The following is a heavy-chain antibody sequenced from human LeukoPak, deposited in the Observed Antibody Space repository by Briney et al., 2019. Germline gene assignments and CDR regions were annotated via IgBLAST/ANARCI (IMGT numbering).Heavy chain of an antibody. V-gene: IGHV4-59*12. Sequence: SETLSLTCTVSGGSISSYYWSWIRQPPGKGLEWIGYIYYSGSTNYNPSLKSRVTISVDTSKNQFSLKLSSVTAADTAVYYCARGGYGGKAQGYWGQGTLVTVSS. CDR3: ARGGYGGKAQGY. CDR1: GGSISSYY. D-gene: IGHD4-23*01. CDR2: IYYSGST. J-gene: IGHJ4*02.